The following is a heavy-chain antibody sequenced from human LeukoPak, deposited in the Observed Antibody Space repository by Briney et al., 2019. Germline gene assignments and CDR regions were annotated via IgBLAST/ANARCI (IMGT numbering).Heavy chain of an antibody. J-gene: IGHJ4*02. D-gene: IGHD3-22*01. V-gene: IGHV3-23*01. Sequence: TGGSLRLSCAVSGITLSNYGMSWVRQAPGKGLEWVAGISDSGGSTNYADSVKGRFTISRDNPKNTLYLQMNSLRAEDTAVYYCATAYYYDSRGYDPLDYWGQGTLVTVSS. CDR1: GITLSNYG. CDR2: ISDSGGST. CDR3: ATAYYYDSRGYDPLDY.